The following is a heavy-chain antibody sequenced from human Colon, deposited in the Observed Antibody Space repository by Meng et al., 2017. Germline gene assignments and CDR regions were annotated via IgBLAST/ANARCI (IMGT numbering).Heavy chain of an antibody. CDR3: GRDQGRELINH. Sequence: VRWQGPGPGLVKHSGTLSLTCTVSGDSISSDIWWSWVRQPPGKGLEWIGEVYHRGDTNYNPSLKSRVDISVDKSKNQFYLSLFSVTAADTAVYYCGRDQGRELINHWGQGTLVTVSS. CDR1: GDSISSDIW. D-gene: IGHD1-7*01. CDR2: VYHRGDT. J-gene: IGHJ4*02. V-gene: IGHV4-4*02.